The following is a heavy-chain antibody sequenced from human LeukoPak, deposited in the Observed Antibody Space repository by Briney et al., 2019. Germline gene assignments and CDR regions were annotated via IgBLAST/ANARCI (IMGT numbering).Heavy chain of an antibody. J-gene: IGHJ4*02. CDR3: ARPGSDTAMGINY. Sequence: GESLKISCKGSGYSFTSYWIGWVRQMPGKGLEWMGIIYPSDSDARYSPSFQGQVTISADKTISTAYLQWSSLKASDTAMYYCARPGSDTAMGINYWGQGTLVTVSS. V-gene: IGHV5-51*01. D-gene: IGHD5-18*01. CDR1: GYSFTSYW. CDR2: IYPSDSDA.